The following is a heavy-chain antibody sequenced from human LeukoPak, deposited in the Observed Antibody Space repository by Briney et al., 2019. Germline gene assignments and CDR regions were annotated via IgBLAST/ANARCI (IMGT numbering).Heavy chain of an antibody. CDR1: GFTVSSNY. CDR3: ARDYYDSSGYPDY. Sequence: GGSLRLSCAASGFTVSSNYMSWVRQAPGKGLEWVANIKQDGSEKYYVDSVKGRFTISRDNAKNSLYLQMNSLRAEDTAVYYCARDYYDSSGYPDYWGQGTLVTVSS. V-gene: IGHV3-7*01. J-gene: IGHJ4*02. CDR2: IKQDGSEK. D-gene: IGHD3-22*01.